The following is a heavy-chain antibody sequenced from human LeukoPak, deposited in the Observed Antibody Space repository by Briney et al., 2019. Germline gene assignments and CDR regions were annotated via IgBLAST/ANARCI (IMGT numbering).Heavy chain of an antibody. Sequence: SVKVSCKASGGTFSSYAISWVRPAPGQGLEWMGWIIPIFGTANYAQKFQGRVTITTDESTSTAYMELSSLRSEDTAVYYCARVGAAGTTTDYYYYYMDVWGKGTTVTVSS. V-gene: IGHV1-69*05. CDR3: ARVGAAGTTTDYYYYYMDV. D-gene: IGHD6-13*01. J-gene: IGHJ6*03. CDR1: GGTFSSYA. CDR2: IIPIFGTA.